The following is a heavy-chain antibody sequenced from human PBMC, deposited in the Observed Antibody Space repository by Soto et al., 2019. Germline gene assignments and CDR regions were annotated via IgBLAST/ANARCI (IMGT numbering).Heavy chain of an antibody. J-gene: IGHJ4*02. CDR1: GFSFHTYA. V-gene: IGHV3-23*01. D-gene: IGHD3-22*01. Sequence: GGSLRLSCAASGFSFHTYAMSWVRQPPGKGLEWVSAISGSGGNTYYADSVKGRFTISRDNSMKMLFLQMTSLRAEDTAVYYCAKDFDSSAYYFFDDWGQGTPVTVSS. CDR2: ISGSGGNT. CDR3: AKDFDSSAYYFFDD.